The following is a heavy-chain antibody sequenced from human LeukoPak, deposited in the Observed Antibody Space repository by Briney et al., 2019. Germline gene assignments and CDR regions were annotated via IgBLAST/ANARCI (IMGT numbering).Heavy chain of an antibody. V-gene: IGHV4-39*07. J-gene: IGHJ3*02. CDR1: GDSITGYY. CDR3: ARDDRGDSSGYYAPSGAFDI. D-gene: IGHD3-22*01. CDR2: IYYTGNT. Sequence: PSETLSLTCSVSGDSITGYYWGWIRQPPGKGLEWIGNIYYTGNTYYNSSLKSRVTISLDMSKNQFSLQLNSVTPEDTAVYYCARDDRGDSSGYYAPSGAFDIWGQGTMVTVSS.